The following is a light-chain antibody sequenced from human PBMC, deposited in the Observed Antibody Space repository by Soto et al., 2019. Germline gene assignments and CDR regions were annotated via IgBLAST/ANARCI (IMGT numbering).Light chain of an antibody. CDR2: EVS. Sequence: QSALTQPASVSGSPGQSITISCTGTSSDVGGYNYVSWYQQHPGNAPKLMIYEVSNRPSGVSNRFSGSKSGNTASLTISGLQAEYEDDYYCSSYTSSSTRVFGGGTKLAVL. CDR3: SSYTSSSTRV. J-gene: IGLJ3*02. CDR1: SSDVGGYNY. V-gene: IGLV2-14*01.